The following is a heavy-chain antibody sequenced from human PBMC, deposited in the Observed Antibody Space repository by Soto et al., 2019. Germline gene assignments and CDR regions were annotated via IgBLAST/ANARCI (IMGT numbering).Heavy chain of an antibody. Sequence: QSQTLSLTCAISGDSVSSNSAAWNWIRQSPSRGLEWLGRTYYRSKGYNDYAVSVKSRITINPDTSKNQFSLQLNSVTPEDTAVYYCARVTGTTSYYYYYYMDVWGKGTTVTVSS. CDR3: ARVTGTTSYYYYYYMDV. D-gene: IGHD1-7*01. J-gene: IGHJ6*03. CDR2: TYYRSKGYN. V-gene: IGHV6-1*01. CDR1: GDSVSSNSAA.